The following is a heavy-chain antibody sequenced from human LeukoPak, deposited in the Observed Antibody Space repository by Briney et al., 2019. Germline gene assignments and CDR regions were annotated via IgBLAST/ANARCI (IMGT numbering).Heavy chain of an antibody. CDR3: AKVRVAGVGATRCFDY. V-gene: IGHV3-23*01. D-gene: IGHD1-26*01. CDR1: GVTFISYA. Sequence: GGSLRLSSAAPGVTFISYAMSWVRQAPGKGLGWVSAISGSGGSTYYADSVKDRFTISIDNSKNTLYLQMNSHRVEDTAVYYCAKVRVAGVGATRCFDYWGQGTLVTVSS. J-gene: IGHJ4*02. CDR2: ISGSGGST.